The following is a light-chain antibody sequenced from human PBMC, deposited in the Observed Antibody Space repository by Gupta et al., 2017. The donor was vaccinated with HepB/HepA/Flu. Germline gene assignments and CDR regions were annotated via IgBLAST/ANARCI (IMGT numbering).Light chain of an antibody. J-gene: IGKJ1*01. CDR2: GAF. V-gene: IGKV3-20*01. Sequence: EIVLTQSPGTLSLSPGERATLPCRASSSVSSSYLAWYQQKPGQAPRLLIYGAFSRATGITDRCSGSGSGTDFTLTISGLEPEDFAVYYCQQYGSSPTFGQGTKVEIK. CDR1: SSVSSSY. CDR3: QQYGSSPT.